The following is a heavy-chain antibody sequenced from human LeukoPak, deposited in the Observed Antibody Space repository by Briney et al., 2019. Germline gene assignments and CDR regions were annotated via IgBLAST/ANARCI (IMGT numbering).Heavy chain of an antibody. Sequence: ASVKVSCKVSGYTLTELSMHWVRQAPGKGLEWMGGFDPEDGETIYAQKFQGRVTMTEDTSTDTACMELSSLRSEDTAVYYCAITVLRYLDWLGFDYWGQGTLVTVSS. CDR2: FDPEDGET. J-gene: IGHJ4*02. CDR3: AITVLRYLDWLGFDY. V-gene: IGHV1-24*01. D-gene: IGHD3-9*01. CDR1: GYTLTELS.